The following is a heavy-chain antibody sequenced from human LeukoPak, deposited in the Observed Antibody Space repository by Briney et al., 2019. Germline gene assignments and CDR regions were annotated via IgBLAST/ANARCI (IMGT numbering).Heavy chain of an antibody. Sequence: SETLSLTCTVSGGSISSYYWSWIRQPPGKGLEWIGYIYYSGSTNYNPSLKSRVTISVDTSKNQFSLKLSSVTAADTAVYYCARVEQWLVFVDWGQGTLVTVSS. CDR2: IYYSGST. CDR1: GGSISSYY. CDR3: ARVEQWLVFVD. J-gene: IGHJ4*02. V-gene: IGHV4-59*01. D-gene: IGHD6-19*01.